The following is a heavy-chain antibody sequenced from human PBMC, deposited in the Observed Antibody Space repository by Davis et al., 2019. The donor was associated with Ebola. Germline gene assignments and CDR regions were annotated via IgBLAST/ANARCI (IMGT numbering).Heavy chain of an antibody. Sequence: GGSLRLSCAASGFTASSNYMSWVRQAPGKGLEWVSVTYSGGSTYYADSVKGRFTISRDNSKNTLYLQMNSLRAEDTAVYYCARDPLFALMVYGDYYYYGMDVWGQGTTVTVSS. CDR1: GFTASSNY. CDR3: ARDPLFALMVYGDYYYYGMDV. D-gene: IGHD2-8*01. J-gene: IGHJ6*02. V-gene: IGHV3-53*05. CDR2: TYSGGST.